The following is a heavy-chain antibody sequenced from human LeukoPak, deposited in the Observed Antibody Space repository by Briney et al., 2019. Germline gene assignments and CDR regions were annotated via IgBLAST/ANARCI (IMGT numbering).Heavy chain of an antibody. Sequence: GGSLRLFCAASGFTFSSYWMSWVRQAPAKGLEWVANIKQDGSDKYYVDSVKGRFTISRDNAKNSLYLQMNSLRAEDTAVYYCARAPWAAAEFDFWGRGTLVTVSS. CDR1: GFTFSSYW. CDR3: ARAPWAAAEFDF. CDR2: IKQDGSDK. D-gene: IGHD6-13*01. J-gene: IGHJ4*02. V-gene: IGHV3-7*03.